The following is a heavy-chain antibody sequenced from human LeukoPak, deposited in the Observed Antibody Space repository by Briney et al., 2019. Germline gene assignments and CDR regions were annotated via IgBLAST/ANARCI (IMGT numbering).Heavy chain of an antibody. CDR2: INPNSGGT. CDR1: GYTFTGYY. V-gene: IGHV1-2*06. Sequence: GASVKVSCKASGYTFTGYYMHWVRQAPGQGLEWMGRINPNSGGTNYAQKFQGRVTMTRDTSISTAYMELSRLRSDDTAVYYCARVGDGQWLASFSNWFDPWGQGTLVTVSS. D-gene: IGHD6-19*01. J-gene: IGHJ5*02. CDR3: ARVGDGQWLASFSNWFDP.